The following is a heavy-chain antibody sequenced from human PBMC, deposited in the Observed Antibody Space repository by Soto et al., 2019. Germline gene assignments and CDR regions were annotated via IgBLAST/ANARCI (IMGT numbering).Heavy chain of an antibody. CDR1: GESISSRGYF. D-gene: IGHD3-22*01. CDR3: AGNIDSSGYYTDY. V-gene: IGHV4-30-4*08. J-gene: IGHJ4*02. Sequence: SETLSLTCTVAGESISSRGYFWAWLRQPPGKGLEWIGYIYYSGSTYYNPSLKSRVTISVDTSKNQFSLKLSSVTAADTAVYYCAGNIDSSGYYTDYWGQGTLVTVSS. CDR2: IYYSGST.